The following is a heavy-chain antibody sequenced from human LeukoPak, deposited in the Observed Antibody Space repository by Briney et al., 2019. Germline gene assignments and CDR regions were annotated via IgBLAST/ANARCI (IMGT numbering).Heavy chain of an antibody. V-gene: IGHV4-39*01. J-gene: IGHJ4*02. Sequence: PSETLSLTCTVSGGSISGSNYYWGWIRQPPGMGLEWIGSIYYSGRTYYNPSLKSRVTISVDTSNNHFSLRLSSVTAAVTAVYYCARHEEEDGYNAKTFHYWGQGTLVTVSS. CDR3: ARHEEEDGYNAKTFHY. CDR1: GGSISGSNYY. CDR2: IYYSGRT. D-gene: IGHD5-24*01.